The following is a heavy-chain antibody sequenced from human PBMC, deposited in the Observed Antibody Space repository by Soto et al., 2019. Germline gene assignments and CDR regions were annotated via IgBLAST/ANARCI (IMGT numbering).Heavy chain of an antibody. CDR1: GFTFSNAW. D-gene: IGHD5-12*01. V-gene: IGHV3-15*01. CDR3: TTDPLYSGYDCI. CDR2: IKSKTDGGTT. J-gene: IGHJ3*02. Sequence: PGGSLRLSCAASGFTFSNAWMSWVRQAPGKGLEWVGRIKSKTDGGTTDYAAPVKGRFTISRDDSKNTLYLQMNSLKTEDTAVYYCTTDPLYSGYDCIWGQGTMVTVSS.